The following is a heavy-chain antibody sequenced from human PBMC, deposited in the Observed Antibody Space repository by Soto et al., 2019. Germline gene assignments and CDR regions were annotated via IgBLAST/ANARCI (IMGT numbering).Heavy chain of an antibody. J-gene: IGHJ4*02. V-gene: IGHV1-8*01. CDR1: GYTFTSYD. Sequence: DSVKVSCKASGYTFTSYDINWVRQATGQGLEWMGWMNPNSGNTGYAQKFQGRVTMTRNTSISTAYMELSSLRSEDTAVYYCERGRTSGVVRDYWGQGTLVPVSS. CDR2: MNPNSGNT. D-gene: IGHD3-3*01. CDR3: ERGRTSGVVRDY.